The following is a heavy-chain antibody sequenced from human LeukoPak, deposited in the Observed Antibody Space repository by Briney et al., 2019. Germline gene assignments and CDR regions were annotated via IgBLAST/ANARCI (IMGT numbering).Heavy chain of an antibody. CDR1: GFTFSSYG. J-gene: IGHJ4*02. CDR3: AKGRQYIVRGVNAYRGNDY. D-gene: IGHD3-10*01. CDR2: ISYDGSNK. V-gene: IGHV3-30*18. Sequence: GRSLRLSCAASGFTFSSYGMHWVRQAPGKGLEWVAVISYDGSNKYYADSVKGRFTISRDNSKNTLYLQMNSLTAEDTAVYYCAKGRQYIVRGVNAYRGNDYWGQGTLVTVSS.